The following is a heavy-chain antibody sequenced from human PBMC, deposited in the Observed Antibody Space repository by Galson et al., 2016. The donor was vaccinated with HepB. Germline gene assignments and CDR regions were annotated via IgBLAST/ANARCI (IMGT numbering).Heavy chain of an antibody. D-gene: IGHD1-26*01. V-gene: IGHV3-7*04. CDR2: IHQDGGQR. CDR1: GFTFSSFW. Sequence: SLRLSCAASGFTFSSFWMSWVRQAPGKGLEWVANIHQDGGQRYYGDSVKGRFTVSRDNAKNSLYLHMNSLRVDDTALYYCARRMLVGAGFDYWGQEALVTVSS. J-gene: IGHJ4*02. CDR3: ARRMLVGAGFDY.